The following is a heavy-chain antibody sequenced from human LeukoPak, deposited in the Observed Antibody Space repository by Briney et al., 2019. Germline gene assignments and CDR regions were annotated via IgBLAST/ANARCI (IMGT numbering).Heavy chain of an antibody. J-gene: IGHJ4*02. CDR2: IDPNNGDA. CDR3: AREKSPDSGFDY. D-gene: IGHD1-26*01. Sequence: VASVKVSCKASGYTFTGTGYYIHWVRQAPGQGLEWLGWIDPNNGDAHYAQNFQGSVTMTRDTSVSTAYMELNRLTFDDTAVYFCAREKSPDSGFDYWGQGTLVTVSS. V-gene: IGHV1-2*02. CDR1: GYTFTGTGYY.